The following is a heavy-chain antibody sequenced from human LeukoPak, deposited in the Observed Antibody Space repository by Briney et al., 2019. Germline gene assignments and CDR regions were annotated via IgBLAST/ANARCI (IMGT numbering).Heavy chain of an antibody. CDR3: ATFQWLRYFDF. CDR2: ISGTGGST. V-gene: IGHV3-23*01. D-gene: IGHD5-12*01. CDR1: GFTFSSYA. Sequence: GGSLRLSCATSGFTFSSYAMSWVRQAPGKGLEWVSAISGTGGSTYYADSVKGQFTISRDNAKNSLYLQMNSLRAEDTAVYYCATFQWLRYFDFWGQGTLVTVSS. J-gene: IGHJ4*02.